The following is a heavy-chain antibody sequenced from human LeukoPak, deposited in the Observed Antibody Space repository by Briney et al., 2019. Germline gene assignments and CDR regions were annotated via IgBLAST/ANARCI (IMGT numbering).Heavy chain of an antibody. J-gene: IGHJ4*02. D-gene: IGHD6-13*01. CDR3: ARDRAAGTLDF. CDR2: IQYSGTT. V-gene: IGHV4-59*01. CDR1: SASIIGYY. Sequence: SETLSLTCTVSSASIIGYYWAWIRQPPGKGLEWIGYIQYSGTTEYNPSLASRATISVDTAKDQFSLNLRSVTAADTAVYYCARDRAAGTLDFWGQGTLVTVSS.